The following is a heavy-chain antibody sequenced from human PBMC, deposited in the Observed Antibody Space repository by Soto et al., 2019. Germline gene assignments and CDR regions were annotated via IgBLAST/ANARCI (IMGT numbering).Heavy chain of an antibody. Sequence: GGSLRLSCAASGFTFSSYSMNWVRQAPGKGLEWVSSISSSSSYIYYADSVKGRFTISRDNAKNSLYLQMNSLRAEDTAVYYCARDLDYYDSSGYDYWGQGTLVTVSS. V-gene: IGHV3-21*01. CDR2: ISSSSSYI. D-gene: IGHD3-22*01. CDR1: GFTFSSYS. J-gene: IGHJ4*02. CDR3: ARDLDYYDSSGYDY.